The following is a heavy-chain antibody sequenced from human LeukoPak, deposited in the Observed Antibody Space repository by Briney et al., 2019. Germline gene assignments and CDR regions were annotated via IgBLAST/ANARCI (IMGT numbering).Heavy chain of an antibody. J-gene: IGHJ4*02. CDR2: MNPNTGNT. CDR1: GYTFTSYD. D-gene: IGHD2-2*01. V-gene: IGHV1-8*03. Sequence: ASVKVSCKASGYTFTSYDINWVRQATGQGLEWMGWMNPNTGNTGYAQKFQGRVTITRNTSISTAYKELSSLRSEDTAVYYCAKDSGPAAIRSYYFDYWGQGTLVTVSS. CDR3: AKDSGPAAIRSYYFDY.